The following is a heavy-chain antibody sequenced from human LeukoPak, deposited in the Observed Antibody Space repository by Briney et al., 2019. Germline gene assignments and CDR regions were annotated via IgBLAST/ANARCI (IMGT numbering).Heavy chain of an antibody. V-gene: IGHV3-30*02. CDR2: IRYDGNEK. CDR3: VKGSLYSISWYGSLCGF. J-gene: IGHJ4*02. D-gene: IGHD6-13*01. CDR1: GFTFSSYG. Sequence: GRSLRLSCAASGFTFSSYGMHWVRQAPGKGLEWVAFIRYDGNEKSYADSVRGRFTISRDNSKNALYLQMNSLRPEDTTVYYCVKGSLYSISWYGSLCGFWGQGALVTVSS.